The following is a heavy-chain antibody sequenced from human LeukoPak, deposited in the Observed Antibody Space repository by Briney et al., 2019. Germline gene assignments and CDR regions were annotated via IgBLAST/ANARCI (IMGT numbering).Heavy chain of an antibody. CDR2: ISYDGSNK. J-gene: IGHJ4*02. V-gene: IGHV3-30*18. CDR3: AKDILRGSGYEGYFDY. CDR1: GFTFNSYG. D-gene: IGHD5-12*01. Sequence: PGGSLRLSCAASGFTFNSYGMHWVRQAPGKGLEWVAVISYDGSNKYYADSVKGRFTISRDNSKNTLYLQMNSLRAEDTAVYYCAKDILRGSGYEGYFDYWGQGTLVTVSS.